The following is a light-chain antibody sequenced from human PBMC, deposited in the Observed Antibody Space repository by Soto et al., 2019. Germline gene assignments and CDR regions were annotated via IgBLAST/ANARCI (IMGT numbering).Light chain of an antibody. V-gene: IGKV3D-20*02. CDR3: QQRNIWPPVT. CDR1: QSVSNNY. CDR2: GAA. J-gene: IGKJ5*01. Sequence: EIVLTQSPGTLSLSPGERATLSCRASQSVSNNYLSWYQQKPGQAPRLIINGAANRATGIPDRLSGSGSGTTFTLTISRLEPEDFSAYYCQQRNIWPPVTFGQGTRLEIK.